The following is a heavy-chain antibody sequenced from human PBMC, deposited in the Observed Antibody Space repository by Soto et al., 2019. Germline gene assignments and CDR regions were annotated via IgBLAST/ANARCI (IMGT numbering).Heavy chain of an antibody. D-gene: IGHD2-15*01. CDR2: IKEDGSGR. CDR3: AGLRAGGFHDY. Sequence: EVQLVESGGGLVQPGESLRLSCTASGFTFSNFWMSWVRQAPGKGLEWVANIKEDGSGRYHVDSVKGRFTISRDNAKNSLYLQMNSLRAEDTAVFYCAGLRAGGFHDYWGQGTLVTVSS. CDR1: GFTFSNFW. J-gene: IGHJ4*02. V-gene: IGHV3-7*03.